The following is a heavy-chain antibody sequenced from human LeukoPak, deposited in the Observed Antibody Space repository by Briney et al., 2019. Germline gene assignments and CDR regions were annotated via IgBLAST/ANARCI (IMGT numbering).Heavy chain of an antibody. D-gene: IGHD3-22*01. V-gene: IGHV1-69*02. Sequence: GSSVKVSCXASGGTFSSYTISWVRQAPGQGLEWMGRIIPILGIANYAQKFQGRVTMTRDTSISTAYMELSRLRSDDTAVYYCARATYYYDSSSYPPRWVDSAFDIWGQGTMVTVSS. CDR2: IIPILGIA. CDR1: GGTFSSYT. CDR3: ARATYYYDSSSYPPRWVDSAFDI. J-gene: IGHJ3*02.